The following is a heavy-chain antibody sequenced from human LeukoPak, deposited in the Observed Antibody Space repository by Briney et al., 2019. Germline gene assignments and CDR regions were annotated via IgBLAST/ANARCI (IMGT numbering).Heavy chain of an antibody. D-gene: IGHD2-2*01. CDR2: INPNSGGT. J-gene: IGHJ4*02. Sequence: GASVKVSCKTSGYTFTGYYMHWVRQAPGQGLEWMGRINPNSGGTNYAQKFQGRVTMTRDTSISTAYMELSGLRSDDTAVYYCARLGCSSTSCYSFDYWGQGTLVTVSS. CDR1: GYTFTGYY. CDR3: ARLGCSSTSCYSFDY. V-gene: IGHV1-2*06.